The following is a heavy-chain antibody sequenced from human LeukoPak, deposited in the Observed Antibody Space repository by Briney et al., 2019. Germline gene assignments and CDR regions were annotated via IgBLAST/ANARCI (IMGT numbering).Heavy chain of an antibody. V-gene: IGHV6-1*01. D-gene: IGHD3-16*01. J-gene: IGHJ4*02. CDR1: GDSVSSNSAG. CDR3: ARGGGSFDY. CDR2: TYYGSKWYN. Sequence: SQTLSLTCAISGDSVSSNSAGWTWIRQSPSRGLEWLGRTYYGSKWYNDYAVSVKSRITINPDTSKNQFSLQLNSVTPEDTAVYYCARGGGSFDYWGQGTLVTVSS.